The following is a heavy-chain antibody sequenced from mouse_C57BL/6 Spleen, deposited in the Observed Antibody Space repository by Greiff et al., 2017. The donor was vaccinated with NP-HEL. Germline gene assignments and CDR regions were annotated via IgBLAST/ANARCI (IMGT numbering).Heavy chain of an antibody. J-gene: IGHJ1*03. CDR3: ARSGISYWYFDV. CDR2: IYPGDGDT. V-gene: IGHV1-80*01. Sequence: VQLQQSGAELVKPGASVKISCKASGYAFSSYWMNWVKQRPGQGLEWIGQIYPGDGDTNYNGKFKGKATLTADKSSSTAYMQLSSLTSEDSAVYFCARSGISYWYFDVWGTGTTVTVSS. CDR1: GYAFSSYW. D-gene: IGHD3-2*02.